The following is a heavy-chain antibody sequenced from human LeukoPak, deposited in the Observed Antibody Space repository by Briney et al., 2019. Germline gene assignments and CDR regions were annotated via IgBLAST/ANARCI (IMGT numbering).Heavy chain of an antibody. V-gene: IGHV3-21*01. CDR2: ISSSSNYI. CDR3: ARAPHAMVRGFIITEFYFDY. J-gene: IGHJ4*02. D-gene: IGHD3-10*01. Sequence: PGRSLRLSCAASGLTFSSYSMNWVRQAPGKGLEWVSSISSSSNYIYYADSVKGRFTISRDNAKNSLYLQMNSLRAEDTAVYYCARAPHAMVRGFIITEFYFDYWGQGTLVTVSS. CDR1: GLTFSSYS.